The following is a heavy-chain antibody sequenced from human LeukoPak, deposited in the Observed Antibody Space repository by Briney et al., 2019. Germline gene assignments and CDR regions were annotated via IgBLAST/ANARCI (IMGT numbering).Heavy chain of an antibody. CDR1: GFTFRNYG. CDR3: ARDPSLRVTLDY. D-gene: IGHD4-4*01. V-gene: IGHV3-30*02. J-gene: IGHJ4*02. Sequence: GGSLRLSCAASGFTFRNYGMHWVRQAPGKGLEWVAMIPYDGNTKYYADSVKGRFTISRDNSKNTLSLQMNSLRAEDTAVYFCARDPSLRVTLDYWGQGTLVTVSS. CDR2: IPYDGNTK.